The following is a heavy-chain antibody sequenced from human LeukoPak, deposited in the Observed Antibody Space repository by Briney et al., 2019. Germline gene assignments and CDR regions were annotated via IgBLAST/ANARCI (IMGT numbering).Heavy chain of an antibody. J-gene: IGHJ4*02. CDR3: ARDYGGPHYFDY. CDR1: GFTFTSHD. D-gene: IGHD2-15*01. V-gene: IGHV3-21*01. Sequence: PGGSLRLSCAASGFTFTSHDTNWVRPAHGEGRGWVSSITTATSSYIYYADSVKGRFTISRDDAKNSLYLQMDSLRAEDTAVYYCARDYGGPHYFDYWGQGTLVTVSS. CDR2: ITTATSSYI.